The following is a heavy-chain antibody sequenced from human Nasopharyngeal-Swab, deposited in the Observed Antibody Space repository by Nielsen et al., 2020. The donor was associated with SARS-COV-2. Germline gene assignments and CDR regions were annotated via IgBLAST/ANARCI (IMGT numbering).Heavy chain of an antibody. V-gene: IGHV5-51*01. D-gene: IGHD3-22*01. Sequence: GESLKISCKGSGYRFTSYWIGWVRQMPGKGLEWMGIIYPGDSETRYSPSFQGQVTISADKSISTAHLQWSSLKASDTAVYYCARTAIEGGYYRGDAFDIWGQGTMVTVSS. CDR1: GYRFTSYW. CDR2: IYPGDSET. J-gene: IGHJ3*02. CDR3: ARTAIEGGYYRGDAFDI.